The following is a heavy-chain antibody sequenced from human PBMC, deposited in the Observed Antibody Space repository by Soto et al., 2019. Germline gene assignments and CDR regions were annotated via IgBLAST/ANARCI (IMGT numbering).Heavy chain of an antibody. CDR2: IKSKTDGGTT. CDR3: TTALRFLGWPDY. Sequence: EVHLVESGGGLVEPGGSLRLSCAASGFPFSNAWMSWVRQAPGKGLEWVGRIKSKTDGGTTDYAAPVKGRFTISRDDSKNMLYLQLNSLKFEDTAVYYCTTALRFLGWPDYWGQGTLVTVSS. V-gene: IGHV3-15*01. D-gene: IGHD3-3*01. J-gene: IGHJ4*02. CDR1: GFPFSNAW.